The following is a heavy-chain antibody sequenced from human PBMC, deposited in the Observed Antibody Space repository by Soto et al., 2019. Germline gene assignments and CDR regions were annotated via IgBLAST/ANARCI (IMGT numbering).Heavy chain of an antibody. J-gene: IGHJ6*02. CDR1: GYTFTSYY. CDR2: INPSGGST. CDR3: ARGRFLEWLLPQDYYYGMDV. V-gene: IGHV1-46*01. Sequence: ASVKVSCKASGYTFTSYYMHWVRQAPGQGLEWMGIINPSGGSTSYAQKFQGRVTMTRNTSISTAYMELSSLRSEDTAVYYCARGRFLEWLLPQDYYYGMDVWGQGTAVTVSS. D-gene: IGHD3-3*01.